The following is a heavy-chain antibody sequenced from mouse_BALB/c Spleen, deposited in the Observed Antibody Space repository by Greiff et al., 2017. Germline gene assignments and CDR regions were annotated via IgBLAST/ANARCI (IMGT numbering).Heavy chain of an antibody. D-gene: IGHD2-3*01. CDR2: ISDGGSYT. CDR3: ARRWDGYPLDY. J-gene: IGHJ2*01. V-gene: IGHV5-4*02. Sequence: EVKLMESGGGLVKPGGSLKLSCAASGFTFSDYYMYWVRQTPEKRLEWVATISDGGSYTYYPDSVKGRFTISRDNAKNTLYLQMSSLKSEDTAMYYCARRWDGYPLDYWGQGTTLTVSS. CDR1: GFTFSDYY.